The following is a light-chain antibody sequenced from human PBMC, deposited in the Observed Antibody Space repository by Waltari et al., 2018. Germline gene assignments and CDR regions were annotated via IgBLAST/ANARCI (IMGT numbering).Light chain of an antibody. J-gene: IGLJ1*01. Sequence: QSALTQPRSVSGSPGQSVAISCSGTSSDVGGYNYVFSYQQHPGKAPKLMIYDVTKRPARVPDRFSGSKSGNTASLTISGLQADDEADYYCCSYAGRNIYVFGTGTKVTVL. CDR3: CSYAGRNIYV. CDR1: SSDVGGYNY. CDR2: DVT. V-gene: IGLV2-11*01.